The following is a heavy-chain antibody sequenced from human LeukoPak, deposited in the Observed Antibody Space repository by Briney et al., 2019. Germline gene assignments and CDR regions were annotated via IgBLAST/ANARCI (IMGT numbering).Heavy chain of an antibody. CDR1: GGTFSSYT. V-gene: IGHV1-69*04. D-gene: IGHD3-10*01. J-gene: IGHJ3*02. Sequence: SMKVSCKASGGTFSSYTISWVRQAPGQGLEWMGRIIPILGIANYAQKFQGRVTITADKSTSTAYMELSSLRSEDTAVYYCARDGPGDAFDIWGQGTMVTVSS. CDR3: ARDGPGDAFDI. CDR2: IIPILGIA.